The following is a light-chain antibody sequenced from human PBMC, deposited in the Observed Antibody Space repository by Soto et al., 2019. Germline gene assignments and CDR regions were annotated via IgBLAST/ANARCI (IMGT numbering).Light chain of an antibody. Sequence: EIVMTQSPATLSVSPGERVTLSCRARQSVGSNIAWYQQKPGQGPRLLIYGASTRAAGIPARFSGSGSGTEFTLTISSLQSEAFAAYYCQQYYHRWTFGPGTKVDI. V-gene: IGKV3-15*01. CDR3: QQYYHRWT. J-gene: IGKJ1*01. CDR2: GAS. CDR1: QSVGSN.